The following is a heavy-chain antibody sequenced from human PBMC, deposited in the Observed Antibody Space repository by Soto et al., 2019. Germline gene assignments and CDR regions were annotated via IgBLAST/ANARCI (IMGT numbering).Heavy chain of an antibody. Sequence: PGGSLRLSCAASGFTFSSYAMHWVRQAPGKGLEWVAVISYDGSNKYYADSVKGRFTISRDNSKNTLYLQMNGLRAEDTALYYCASFGARTGTSLDRYYYGMDVWGQGTTVTVSS. V-gene: IGHV3-30-3*01. D-gene: IGHD1-7*01. CDR3: ASFGARTGTSLDRYYYGMDV. CDR2: ISYDGSNK. CDR1: GFTFSSYA. J-gene: IGHJ6*02.